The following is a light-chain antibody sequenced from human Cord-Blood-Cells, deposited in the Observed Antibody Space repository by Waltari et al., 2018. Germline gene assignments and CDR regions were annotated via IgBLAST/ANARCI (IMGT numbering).Light chain of an antibody. CDR3: SSYTSSSTL. J-gene: IGLJ2*01. Sequence: QSALTPPASVSGSPGQSITISCTGTSSDVGGYNYLSWYQQPPGKAPKLMIYDASNRASAVPNRVSGSRSGNTASLTISGLQAEDEADYYCSSYTSSSTLFGGGTKLTVL. CDR1: SSDVGGYNY. CDR2: DAS. V-gene: IGLV2-14*01.